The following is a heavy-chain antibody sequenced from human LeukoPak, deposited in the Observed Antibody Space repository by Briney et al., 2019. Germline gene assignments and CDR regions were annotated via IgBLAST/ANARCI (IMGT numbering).Heavy chain of an antibody. CDR3: AKEGLYYDFWSGYKGYDY. J-gene: IGHJ4*02. V-gene: IGHV3-23*01. CDR1: GFTFSSYS. Sequence: GGSLRLSCAASGFTFSSYSMNWVRQAPGKGLEWVSAISGSGGSTYYADSVKGRFTISRDNSKNTLYLQMNSLRAEDTAVYYCAKEGLYYDFWSGYKGYDYWGQGTLVTVSS. D-gene: IGHD3-3*01. CDR2: ISGSGGST.